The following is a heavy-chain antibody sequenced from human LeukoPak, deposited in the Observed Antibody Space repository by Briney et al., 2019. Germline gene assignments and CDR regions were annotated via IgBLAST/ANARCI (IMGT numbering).Heavy chain of an antibody. CDR2: IADDGKDK. V-gene: IGHV3-30*04. CDR3: ARDRHITAAGYYFDY. CDR1: GFTFNTYP. J-gene: IGHJ4*02. Sequence: GGSLRLSCAASGFTFNTYPMHWVRQAPGKGLEWVAVIADDGKDKHYLESVKGRFTISRDNSKNTLYLQMNSLRVEDTAVYYCARDRHITAAGYYFDYWGQGTLVTVSS. D-gene: IGHD6-25*01.